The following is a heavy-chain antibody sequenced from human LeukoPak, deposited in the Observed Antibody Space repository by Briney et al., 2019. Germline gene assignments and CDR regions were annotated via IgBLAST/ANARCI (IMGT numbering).Heavy chain of an antibody. D-gene: IGHD5-24*01. V-gene: IGHV1-2*02. CDR2: INPSSGAT. CDR3: ARGSIDGYYYLLWFDP. J-gene: IGHJ5*02. Sequence: GASVKVSCKASGYNFTAYYMHWVRQAPGQGLEWTGWINPSSGATNYAQKFQGRVTMTRDTSVTTATMELISLTSDDTAVYYCARGSIDGYYYLLWFDPWGQGTLVTVSS. CDR1: GYNFTAYY.